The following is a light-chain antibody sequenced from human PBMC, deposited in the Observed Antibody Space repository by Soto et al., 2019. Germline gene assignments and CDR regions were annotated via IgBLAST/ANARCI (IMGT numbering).Light chain of an antibody. CDR1: QSVSSSD. Sequence: EIVLTQSPGTLSLSPGDRATLSCRASQSVSSSDLAWYQQKPGQAPRLLIYAASSRATGIPDRFSGSGSGTDFTLTISRLEPEDFAVYYCLQCGSTPLTFGQGTKVEIK. V-gene: IGKV3-20*01. CDR2: AAS. J-gene: IGKJ1*01. CDR3: LQCGSTPLT.